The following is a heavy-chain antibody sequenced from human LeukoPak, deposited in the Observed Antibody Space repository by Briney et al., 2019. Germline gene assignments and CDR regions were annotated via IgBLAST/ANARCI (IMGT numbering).Heavy chain of an antibody. CDR1: GVSISSSNSY. Sequence: SETLSLTCTVSGVSISSSNSYWGWIRQPPGKGLEWIGSIYYSGNTYYNASLKSQVSISIDTSKNQFSLRLTSVTAADTAVYYCARGRVARAARFDYWGQGTLVTVSS. J-gene: IGHJ4*02. V-gene: IGHV4-39*01. D-gene: IGHD3-3*01. CDR2: IYYSGNT. CDR3: ARGRVARAARFDY.